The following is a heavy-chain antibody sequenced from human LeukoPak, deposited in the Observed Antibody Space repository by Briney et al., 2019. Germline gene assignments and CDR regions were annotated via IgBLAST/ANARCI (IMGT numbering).Heavy chain of an antibody. V-gene: IGHV1-2*02. D-gene: IGHD3-10*01. CDR1: GYTFTGYY. CDR2: INPNSGGT. J-gene: IGHJ3*02. CDR3: ARYGNYYGSGSYSDAFDI. Sequence: ASVKVSCKASGYTFTGYYMHWVRQAPGQGLGWMGWINPNSGGTNYAQKFQGRVTITRDTSISTDYMELSRLRSDDTAVYYCARYGNYYGSGSYSDAFDIWGQGTMVTVSS.